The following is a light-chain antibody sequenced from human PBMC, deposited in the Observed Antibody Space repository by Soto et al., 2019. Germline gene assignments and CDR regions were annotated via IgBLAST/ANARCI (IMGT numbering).Light chain of an antibody. CDR2: DAS. J-gene: IGKJ5*01. V-gene: IGKV3-11*01. CDR3: QQRSNWPPIT. Sequence: ERVLIPSPAVLSLSPGERATLSCRASQSVSSYLAWYQQKPGQAPRLLIYDASNRATGIPARFSGSGSGTDFTLTISSLEPEDFAVYYCQQRSNWPPITFGQGTRLEIK. CDR1: QSVSSY.